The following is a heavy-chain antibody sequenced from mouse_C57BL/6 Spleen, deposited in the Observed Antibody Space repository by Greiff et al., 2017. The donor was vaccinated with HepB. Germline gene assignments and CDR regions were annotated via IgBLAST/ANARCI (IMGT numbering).Heavy chain of an antibody. CDR3: ARNYYGNYLAY. V-gene: IGHV3-6*01. D-gene: IGHD2-1*01. CDR2: ISYDGSN. CDR1: GYSITSGYY. J-gene: IGHJ3*01. Sequence: EVKVEESGPGLVKPSQSLSLTCSVTGYSITSGYYWNWIRQFPGNKLEWMGYISYDGSNNYNPSLKNRISITRDTSKNQFFLKLNSVTTEDTATYYCARNYYGNYLAYWGQGTLVTVSA.